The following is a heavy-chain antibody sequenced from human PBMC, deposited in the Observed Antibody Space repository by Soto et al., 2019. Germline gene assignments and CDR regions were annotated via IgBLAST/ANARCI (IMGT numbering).Heavy chain of an antibody. CDR3: TTGIYYDLLTGHHNVAY. CDR1: GFNLSHPW. D-gene: IGHD3-9*01. J-gene: IGHJ4*02. V-gene: IGHV3-15*01. Sequence: EVLLVESGGGLGKPGGTLGLSCAASGFNLSHPWMTWVRQAAGKGLEWVGHIKSKIDGGTADYAAPVKGRFTISRDDSKNMVYLQMNSLKTEATAVYYCTTGIYYDLLTGHHNVAYWGQGTLVTVSS. CDR2: IKSKIDGGTA.